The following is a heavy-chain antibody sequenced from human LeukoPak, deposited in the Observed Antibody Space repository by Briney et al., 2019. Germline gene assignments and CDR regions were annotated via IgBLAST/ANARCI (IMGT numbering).Heavy chain of an antibody. Sequence: GGTLRLPCAASGFTFSAHGMHWVRQAPGRGLEGVGYISYDGSQISYTESVKGRFTLSRDNSKSTSYLQMNTLRTADTAIYFCAKDLGGSSFVLDYWGQGNLVTVSS. CDR1: GFTFSAHG. J-gene: IGHJ4*02. V-gene: IGHV3-30*18. CDR3: AKDLGGSSFVLDY. CDR2: ISYDGSQI. D-gene: IGHD6-6*01.